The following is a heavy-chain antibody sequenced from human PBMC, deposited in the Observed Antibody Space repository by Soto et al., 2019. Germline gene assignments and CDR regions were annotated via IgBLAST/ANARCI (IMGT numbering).Heavy chain of an antibody. CDR1: GGTFSSYA. J-gene: IGHJ6*02. V-gene: IGHV1-69*01. Sequence: QVQLVQSGAEVKKPGSSVKVSCKASGGTFSSYAISWVRQAPGQGLEWMGGIIPIFGTANYAQKFQGRVTITADEPTSTAYMELSSLRSEDTAVYYCASERGPTFGGVIVIPRMWGLDYYGMDVWGQGTTVTVSS. D-gene: IGHD3-16*02. CDR2: IIPIFGTA. CDR3: ASERGPTFGGVIVIPRMWGLDYYGMDV.